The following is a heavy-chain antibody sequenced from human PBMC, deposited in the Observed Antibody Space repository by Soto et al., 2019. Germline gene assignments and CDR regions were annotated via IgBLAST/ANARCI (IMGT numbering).Heavy chain of an antibody. J-gene: IGHJ1*01. V-gene: IGHV3-11*01. CDR1: GFTFSDYD. Sequence: QVQLVESGGGVVKPEGSLRLSCAASGFTFSDYDMVWIRQAPGKGPEWLSYISGSSTNMYYADSVEGRFTISRDNAENSLYLQMNSLGAADTAVYYCASDRRSGWSQYFQLWGQGTLVTVSS. CDR2: ISGSSTNM. CDR3: ASDRRSGWSQYFQL. D-gene: IGHD6-19*01.